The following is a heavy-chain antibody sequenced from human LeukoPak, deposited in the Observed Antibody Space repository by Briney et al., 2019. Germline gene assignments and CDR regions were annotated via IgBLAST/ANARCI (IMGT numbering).Heavy chain of an antibody. J-gene: IGHJ4*02. CDR2: ISGSGGST. V-gene: IGHV3-23*01. CDR1: GFTFSSYA. CDR3: AKATAMENDILTGYINDY. D-gene: IGHD3-9*01. Sequence: PGGSLRLSCAASGFTFSSYAMSWVRQAPGKGLEWVSAISGSGGSTYYADSVKGRFTISRDNSKNTLYLQMNSLRAEDTAVYYCAKATAMENDILTGYINDYWGQGTLVTVSS.